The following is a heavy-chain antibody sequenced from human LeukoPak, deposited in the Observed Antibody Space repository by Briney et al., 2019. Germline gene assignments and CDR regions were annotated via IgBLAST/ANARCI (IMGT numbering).Heavy chain of an antibody. Sequence: PGGSLRLSCAASGFTFSSYWMSWVRQAPGKGLEWVANIKEDGSEEYYGDSLKGRFTISRDNAKNSLYLQINSLRVEDTAVYYCARDKRDTAMVPFDYWGQGTLVTVSS. V-gene: IGHV3-7*01. CDR1: GFTFSSYW. CDR2: IKEDGSEE. D-gene: IGHD5-18*01. J-gene: IGHJ4*02. CDR3: ARDKRDTAMVPFDY.